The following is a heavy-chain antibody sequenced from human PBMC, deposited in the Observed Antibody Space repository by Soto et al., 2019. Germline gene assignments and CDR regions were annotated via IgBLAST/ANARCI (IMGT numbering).Heavy chain of an antibody. CDR2: ISAYNGNT. CDR3: ARDEAYYDILTGRAAFDI. Sequence: ASVKVSCKASGYTFTSYGISWVRQATGQGLERMGWISAYNGNTNYAQKLQGRVTMTTDTSTSTAYMELRSLRSDYTAVYYCARDEAYYDILTGRAAFDIWGQGTMVTVSS. V-gene: IGHV1-18*01. CDR1: GYTFTSYG. D-gene: IGHD3-9*01. J-gene: IGHJ3*02.